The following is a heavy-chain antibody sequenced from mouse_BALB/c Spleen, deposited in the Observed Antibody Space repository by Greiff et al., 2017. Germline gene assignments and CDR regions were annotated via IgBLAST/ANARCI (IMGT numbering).Heavy chain of an antibody. CDR3: ARQELRLRRYFDV. D-gene: IGHD1-2*01. CDR2: INSNGGST. J-gene: IGHJ1*01. Sequence: EVMLVESGGGLVKLGGSLKLSCAASGFTFSSYYMSWVRQTPEKRLELVAAINSNGGSTYYPDTVKGRFTISRDNAKNTLYLQMSSLKSEDTALYYCARQELRLRRYFDVWGAGTTVTVSS. V-gene: IGHV5-6-2*01. CDR1: GFTFSSYY.